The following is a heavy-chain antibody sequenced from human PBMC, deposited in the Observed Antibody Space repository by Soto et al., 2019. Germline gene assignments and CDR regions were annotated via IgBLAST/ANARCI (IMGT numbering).Heavy chain of an antibody. CDR2: ISGGGGLT. CDR1: GFTFSTYG. CDR3: AQGLPGVDGTDFHY. D-gene: IGHD6-19*01. Sequence: HPGGSLRLSCAASGFTFSTYGTSWVRQAPGKGLEWVSGISGGGGLTYYADSVKGRFTISRDNSKNTLYLQMNSLRAEDTAVYYSAQGLPGVDGTDFHYWGQGTLVTVSS. J-gene: IGHJ4*02. V-gene: IGHV3-23*01.